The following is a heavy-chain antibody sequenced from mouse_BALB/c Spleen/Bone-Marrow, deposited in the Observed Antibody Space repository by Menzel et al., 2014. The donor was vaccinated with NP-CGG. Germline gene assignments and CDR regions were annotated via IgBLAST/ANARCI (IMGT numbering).Heavy chain of an antibody. CDR3: ARDVYGSWFAY. V-gene: IGHV1S26*01. J-gene: IGHJ3*01. CDR1: GYTFYYST. CDR2: INLSSGYT. D-gene: IGHD2-2*01. Sequence: HVQFLQSGAELVSSGSSVQISCKPSGYTFYYSTVQWVQLMPVQGLGWSGYINLSSGYTNYNQKYKDKAELTADNSSSTAYIHLRSLTSEDSAVYYCARDVYGSWFAYRGQGTLVTIPA.